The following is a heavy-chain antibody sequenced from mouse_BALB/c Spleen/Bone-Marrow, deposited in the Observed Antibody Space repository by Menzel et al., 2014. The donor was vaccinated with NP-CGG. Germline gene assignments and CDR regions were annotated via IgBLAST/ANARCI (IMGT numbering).Heavy chain of an antibody. V-gene: IGHV1-80*01. J-gene: IGHJ2*01. CDR1: GYAFSSYW. Sequence: QVQLQQPGAELVRPGSSVKISCKASGYAFSSYWMNWVKQRPGQGLEGIGQIYPGDGDTNYSGKFKGKATLTADESSSTAYMQLSSLTSEDSAVYFCAFGNYDFDYWCQGTTLTVSS. CDR3: AFGNYDFDY. D-gene: IGHD2-1*01. CDR2: IYPGDGDT.